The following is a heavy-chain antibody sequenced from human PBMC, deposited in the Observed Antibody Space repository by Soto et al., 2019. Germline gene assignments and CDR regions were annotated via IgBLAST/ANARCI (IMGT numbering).Heavy chain of an antibody. J-gene: IGHJ4*02. CDR3: ARSIGDCSGGSCSYFDY. D-gene: IGHD2-15*01. CDR1: GGTFSSYT. Sequence: QVQLVQSGAEVKKPGSSVKVSCKASGGTFSSYTISWVRQAPGQGLEWMGRIIPILGIANYAQKFRGRVTITADKSTSTAYMELSSLRSEDTAVYYCARSIGDCSGGSCSYFDYWGQGTLVTVSS. V-gene: IGHV1-69*02. CDR2: IIPILGIA.